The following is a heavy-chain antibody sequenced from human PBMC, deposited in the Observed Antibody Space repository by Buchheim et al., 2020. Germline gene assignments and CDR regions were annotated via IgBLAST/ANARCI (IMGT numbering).Heavy chain of an antibody. Sequence: EVQLVESGGGLVQPGGSLRLSCAASGFTVSSNYMSWVRQAPGKGLEWVSVIYSGGSTSYADSVKGRFTILRENSKNTPYLQMNSLRAEDTAVYYCARGSTVTTWGYWGQGTL. V-gene: IGHV3-66*01. D-gene: IGHD4-17*01. CDR1: GFTVSSNY. CDR3: ARGSTVTTWGY. J-gene: IGHJ4*02. CDR2: IYSGGST.